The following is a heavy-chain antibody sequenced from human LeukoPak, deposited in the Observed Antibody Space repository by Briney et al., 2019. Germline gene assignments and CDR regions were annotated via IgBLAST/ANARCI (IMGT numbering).Heavy chain of an antibody. D-gene: IGHD2-2*01. CDR1: GGTFSSYA. CDR2: IIPIFGTA. V-gene: IGHV1-69*13. J-gene: IGHJ5*02. CDR3: ARAPPSPAAIGWFDP. Sequence: ASVKVSCKASGGTFSSYAISWVRQAPGQGLEWMGGIIPIFGTANYAQKFQGRVTITADESTSTAYMELSSLRPEDTAVYYCARAPPSPAAIGWFDPWGQGTLVTVSS.